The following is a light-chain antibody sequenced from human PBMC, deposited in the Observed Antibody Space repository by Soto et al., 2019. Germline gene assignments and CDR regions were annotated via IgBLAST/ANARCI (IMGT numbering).Light chain of an antibody. CDR1: QSISSDH. CDR3: QQYHSYPRT. J-gene: IGKJ1*01. CDR2: GAS. Sequence: EIVLTQSPGILSLSPGERATLACRASQSISSDHLAWYQQRPGQSPRLLIYGASSLESGVPSRFSGSGSGTEFTLTISSLQPDDFATYYCQQYHSYPRTFGQGTKVDIK. V-gene: IGKV3-20*01.